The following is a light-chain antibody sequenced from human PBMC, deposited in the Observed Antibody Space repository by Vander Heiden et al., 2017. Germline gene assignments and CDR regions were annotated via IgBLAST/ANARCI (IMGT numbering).Light chain of an antibody. CDR2: LGS. CDR3: MQAIQTLIT. CDR1: QSLLHSNGYNY. V-gene: IGKV2-28*01. J-gene: IGKJ5*01. Sequence: IVMTQSPLSLPVTPGEPASISCRSSQSLLHSNGYNYLDWYLQKPGQSPQLLIYLGSNRASGVPDRFSGSGSGTDFTLKISRVEAEDVGVYYCMQAIQTLITFGQGTRLEIK.